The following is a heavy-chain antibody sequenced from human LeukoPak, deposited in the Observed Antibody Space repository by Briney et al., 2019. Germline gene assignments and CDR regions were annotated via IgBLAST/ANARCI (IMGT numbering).Heavy chain of an antibody. J-gene: IGHJ6*03. V-gene: IGHV3-30*02. D-gene: IGHD2-2*01. CDR1: GFTFSSYG. CDR2: IRYDGSNK. Sequence: GGSLRLSCAASGFTFSSYGMHWVRQAPGKGLEWVAFIRYDGSNKYYADSVKGRFTISRDNSKNTLYLQMNSPRAEDTAVYYCAKVYDCSSTSCSYYYYYMDVWGKGTTVTISS. CDR3: AKVYDCSSTSCSYYYYYMDV.